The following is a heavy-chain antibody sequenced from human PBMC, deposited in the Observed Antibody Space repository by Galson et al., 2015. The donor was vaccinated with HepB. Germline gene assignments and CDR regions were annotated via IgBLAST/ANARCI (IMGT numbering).Heavy chain of an antibody. Sequence: SVKVSCKASGYTFTGYYMHWVRQAPGQGLEWMGWINPNSGGTNYAQKFQGRVTMTRDTSISTAYMELSRLRSDDTAVYYCAFSEQWLAGVGWFDPWGQGTLVTVSS. D-gene: IGHD6-19*01. CDR2: INPNSGGT. J-gene: IGHJ5*02. CDR1: GYTFTGYY. V-gene: IGHV1-2*02. CDR3: AFSEQWLAGVGWFDP.